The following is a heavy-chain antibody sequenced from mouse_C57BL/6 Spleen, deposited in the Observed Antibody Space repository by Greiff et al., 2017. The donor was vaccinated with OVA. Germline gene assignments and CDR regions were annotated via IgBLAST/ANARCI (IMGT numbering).Heavy chain of an antibody. CDR2: IDPSDSYT. CDR3: ARIYYGSSYAMDY. J-gene: IGHJ4*01. CDR1: GYTFTSYW. V-gene: IGHV1-50*01. D-gene: IGHD1-1*01. Sequence: QVQLKQPGAELVKPGASVKLSCKASGYTFTSYWMQWVKQRPGQGLEWIGEIDPSDSYTNYNQKFKGKATLTVDTSSSTAYMQLSSLTSEDSAVYYCARIYYGSSYAMDYWGQGTSVTVSS.